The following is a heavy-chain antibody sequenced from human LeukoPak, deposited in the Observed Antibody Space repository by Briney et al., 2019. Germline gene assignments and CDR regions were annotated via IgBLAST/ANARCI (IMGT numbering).Heavy chain of an antibody. CDR2: IYYSGST. CDR1: GGSISSSRYY. D-gene: IGHD3-22*01. Sequence: SETLSLTCTVSGGSISSSRYYWGWIRQPPGKGLEWIGSIYYSGSTYYNPSLKSRVTISVDTSKNQFSLKLSSVTAADTAVYYCARDYYYDSSGYYYRFDYWGQGTLVTVSS. V-gene: IGHV4-39*07. CDR3: ARDYYYDSSGYYYRFDY. J-gene: IGHJ4*02.